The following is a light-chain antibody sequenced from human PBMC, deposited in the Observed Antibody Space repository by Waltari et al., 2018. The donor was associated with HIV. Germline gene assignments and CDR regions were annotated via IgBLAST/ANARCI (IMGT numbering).Light chain of an antibody. CDR1: SSDVGSYTF. Sequence: SALTQPASVSGSPGQSITISCTGTSSDVGSYTFVSWYQQHPGKAPKLMIYEFSTRAAGVSNRCSGSKSGNTAFLTISGLQAEDEADYYCCSYAGSSTWVFGGGTKLTVL. V-gene: IGLV2-23*02. CDR2: EFS. CDR3: CSYAGSSTWV. J-gene: IGLJ3*02.